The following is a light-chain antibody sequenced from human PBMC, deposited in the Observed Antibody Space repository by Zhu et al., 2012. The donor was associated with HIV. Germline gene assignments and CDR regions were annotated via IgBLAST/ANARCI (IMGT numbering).Light chain of an antibody. J-gene: IGKJ4*01. Sequence: IVLTQSPATLSLSPGERATLSCRASQSINIFLAWYQQKPGQAPRLLIYDASKRASGIPDRFSGSGSGTDFTLTISTLEPEDFAVYYCQQRINWRLTFGGGTKVEIK. CDR1: QSINIF. CDR3: QQRINWRLT. CDR2: DAS. V-gene: IGKV3-11*01.